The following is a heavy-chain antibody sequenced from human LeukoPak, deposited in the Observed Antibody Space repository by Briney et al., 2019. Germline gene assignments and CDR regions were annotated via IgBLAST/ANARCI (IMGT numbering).Heavy chain of an antibody. CDR2: ISGSGGST. Sequence: GESLKISCKGSGYSFTSYWIGWVRQAPGKGLEWVSAISGSGGSTYYADSVKGRFTISRDNSKNTLYLQMNSLRAEDTAVYYCAKGPGTTSLDYWGQGTLVTVSS. J-gene: IGHJ4*02. D-gene: IGHD1-7*01. CDR1: GYSFTSYW. V-gene: IGHV3-23*01. CDR3: AKGPGTTSLDY.